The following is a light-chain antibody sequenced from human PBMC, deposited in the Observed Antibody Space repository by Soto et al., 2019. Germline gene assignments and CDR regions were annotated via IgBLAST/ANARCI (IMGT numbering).Light chain of an antibody. CDR3: QQYNSYPIT. V-gene: IGKV1-5*03. J-gene: IGKJ5*01. CDR1: QSISSW. Sequence: DIQMTQSPSTLSASVGDRVTITCRASQSISSWLAWYQQKPGKAPKLLIYKASSLESGVPSRFSGSGSGTEFTLTSSSLHPDDFATYYCQQYNSYPITFGQGTRLEIK. CDR2: KAS.